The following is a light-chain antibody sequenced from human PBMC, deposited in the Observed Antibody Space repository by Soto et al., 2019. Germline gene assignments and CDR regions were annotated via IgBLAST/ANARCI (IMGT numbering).Light chain of an antibody. Sequence: DIQMTQSPSSLSASVGDRVTITCRASQSISTYLNWYQQKPGKAPKLLIFAAFSLQSGVPSRFSGSGSGTDFTLTISSLQPEDFATYYCQQSYRSLFTFGPGTKVDIK. CDR2: AAF. V-gene: IGKV1-39*01. CDR3: QQSYRSLFT. CDR1: QSISTY. J-gene: IGKJ3*01.